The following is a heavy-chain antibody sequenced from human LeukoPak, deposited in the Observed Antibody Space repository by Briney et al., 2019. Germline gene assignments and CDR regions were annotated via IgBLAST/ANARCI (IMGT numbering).Heavy chain of an antibody. D-gene: IGHD1-26*01. Sequence: GRSLRLSCAASGFTFSSYSMNWVRQAPGKGLEWVSSISSSSSYIYYADSVKGRFTISRDNAKNSLYLQMNSLRAEDTAVYYCARSGSHQAGDAFDIWGQGTMVTVSS. J-gene: IGHJ3*02. CDR1: GFTFSSYS. V-gene: IGHV3-21*01. CDR2: ISSSSSYI. CDR3: ARSGSHQAGDAFDI.